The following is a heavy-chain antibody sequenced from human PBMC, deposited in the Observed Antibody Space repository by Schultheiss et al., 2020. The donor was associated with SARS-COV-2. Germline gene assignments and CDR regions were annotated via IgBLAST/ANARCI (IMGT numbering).Heavy chain of an antibody. CDR1: GYTFTSYY. J-gene: IGHJ4*02. V-gene: IGHV1-46*01. D-gene: IGHD6-19*01. Sequence: GESLKISCKASGYTFTSYYMHWVRQAPGQGLEWMGIINPSGGSTSYAQKFQGRVTMTRDTSTSTVYMELSSLRSEDTAVYYCARVPRSPFAAVKQWLFDYWGQGTLVTVSS. CDR2: INPSGGST. CDR3: ARVPRSPFAAVKQWLFDY.